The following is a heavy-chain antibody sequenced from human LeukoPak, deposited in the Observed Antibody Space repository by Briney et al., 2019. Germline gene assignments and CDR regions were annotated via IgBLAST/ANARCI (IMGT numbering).Heavy chain of an antibody. CDR3: AKDGVGYYDSSGHIDY. V-gene: IGHV3-23*01. CDR2: ISGSGGST. J-gene: IGHJ4*02. D-gene: IGHD3-22*01. Sequence: PGGSLRLSCAASGFTFSSYAMSWVRQAPGKGLEWVSAISGSGGSTYYADSVKGRFTISRDNSKNTLYLQMNSLRAEDTAVYYCAKDGVGYYDSSGHIDYWGQGTLVTVSS. CDR1: GFTFSSYA.